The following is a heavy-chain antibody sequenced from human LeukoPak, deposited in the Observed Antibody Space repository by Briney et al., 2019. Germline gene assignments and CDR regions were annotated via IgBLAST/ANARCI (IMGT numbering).Heavy chain of an antibody. CDR2: STDKATGYIT. CDR1: GFTFSDFY. D-gene: IGHD4-17*01. V-gene: IGHV3-72*01. J-gene: IGHJ5*02. CDR3: AAAYGDYAWFDP. Sequence: GGSLRLSCAISGFTFSDFYMDWVRQAPGKGLEWVGRSTDKATGYITLYAASVRGRFTVSRDESGNSLYLQMNSLKTDDTAVYYWAAAYGDYAWFDPWGQGTLVTVSS.